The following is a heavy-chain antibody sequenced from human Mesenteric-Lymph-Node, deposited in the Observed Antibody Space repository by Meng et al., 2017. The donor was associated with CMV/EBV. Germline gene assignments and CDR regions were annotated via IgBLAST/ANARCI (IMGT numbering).Heavy chain of an antibody. CDR3: ARWGLDSSGPYFDY. Sequence: SGFTFSRYSMKWVRQAPGKGLEWVSSISSSGGYIYYADSVKGRFTISRDNAGNSLYLQMNSLRAEDTAVYYCARWGLDSSGPYFDYWGQGTLVTVSS. CDR2: ISSSGGYI. D-gene: IGHD3-22*01. CDR1: GFTFSRYS. V-gene: IGHV3-21*01. J-gene: IGHJ4*02.